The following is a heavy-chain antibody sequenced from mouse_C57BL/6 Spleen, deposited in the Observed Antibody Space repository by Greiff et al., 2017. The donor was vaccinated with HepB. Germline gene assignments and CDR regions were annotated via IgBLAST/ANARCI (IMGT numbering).Heavy chain of an antibody. CDR1: GYTFTGYW. V-gene: IGHV1-9*01. CDR3: ARGGRDYYGSRGAWFAY. Sequence: VQLQQSGAELMKPGASVKLSCKATGYTFTGYWIEWVKQRPGHGLEWIGEILPGSGSTNYNEKFKGKATFTADTSSNTAYMQLSSLTTEDSAIYYCARGGRDYYGSRGAWFAYWGQGTLVTVSA. CDR2: ILPGSGST. D-gene: IGHD1-1*01. J-gene: IGHJ3*01.